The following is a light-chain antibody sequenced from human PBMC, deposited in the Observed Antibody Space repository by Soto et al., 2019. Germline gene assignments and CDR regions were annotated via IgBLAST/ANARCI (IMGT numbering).Light chain of an antibody. CDR1: QSVSGIR. CDR2: GAS. Sequence: ETVLTQSPGTLSLSPGERATLSCRASQSVSGIRLAWYHQKPGQAPRLLIYGASTRATGIPARFSGSGSGTEFTLTISCLQSEDFAVYYCQQYNNWPPITFGQGTQLEIK. J-gene: IGKJ5*01. V-gene: IGKV3-15*01. CDR3: QQYNNWPPIT.